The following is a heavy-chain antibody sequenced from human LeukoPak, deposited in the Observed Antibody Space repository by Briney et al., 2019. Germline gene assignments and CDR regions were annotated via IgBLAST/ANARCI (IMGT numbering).Heavy chain of an antibody. CDR3: ARAVTTRPSDYWYFDL. V-gene: IGHV4-61*01. CDR2: IYYSGST. CDR1: GGSASTGSYY. Sequence: SETLSLTCTVSGGSASTGSYYWSWIRQPPGKGLEWIGYIYYSGSTNYNPSLKSRVTISVDTSKNQFSLKLSSVTAADTAVYYCARAVTTRPSDYWYFDLWGRGTLVTVSS. J-gene: IGHJ2*01. D-gene: IGHD4-11*01.